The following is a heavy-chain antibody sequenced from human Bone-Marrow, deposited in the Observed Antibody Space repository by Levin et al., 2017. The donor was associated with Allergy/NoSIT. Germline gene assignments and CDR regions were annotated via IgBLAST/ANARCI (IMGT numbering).Heavy chain of an antibody. Sequence: PSETLSLTCTVSGASVYTSSYYWGWIRQPPGKGLQWIGSIYYTGKTYHNPSLKSRVTISEDTAKNQVSLRLSSVAATDTAIYYCARQEGYDSGGYPDETDYWGQGILVTVSS. V-gene: IGHV4-39*01. CDR2: IYYTGKT. J-gene: IGHJ4*02. D-gene: IGHD3-22*01. CDR3: ARQEGYDSGGYPDETDY. CDR1: GASVYTSSYY.